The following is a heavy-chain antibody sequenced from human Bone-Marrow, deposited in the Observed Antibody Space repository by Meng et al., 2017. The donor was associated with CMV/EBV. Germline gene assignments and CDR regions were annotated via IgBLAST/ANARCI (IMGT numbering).Heavy chain of an antibody. Sequence: GESLKISCATSGFTFSTFAMHWVRQAPGKGLEWVAVVWSDGSNKYYADSVKGRFTISRDNSKNTLYVQMNSLRGEDTAIYYCAKDGGGGNSHDGFAVWGQGKTVS. CDR2: VWSDGSNK. CDR3: AKDGGGGNSHDGFAV. CDR1: GFTFSTFA. J-gene: IGHJ3*01. D-gene: IGHD3-16*01. V-gene: IGHV3-33*03.